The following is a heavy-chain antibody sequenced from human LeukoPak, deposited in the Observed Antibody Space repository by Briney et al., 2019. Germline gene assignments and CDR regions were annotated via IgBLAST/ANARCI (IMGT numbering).Heavy chain of an antibody. V-gene: IGHV1-69*04. CDR2: IIPILGIA. CDR1: GGTFSSYA. CDR3: ARDVGYYYDSSGPIFDY. Sequence: ASVKVSCKASGGTFSSYAISWVRQAPGQGLEWMGRIIPILGIANYAQKFQGRVTITADKSTSTAYMELSSLRSEDTAVYYCARDVGYYYDSSGPIFDYWAREPWSPSPQ. D-gene: IGHD3-22*01. J-gene: IGHJ4*02.